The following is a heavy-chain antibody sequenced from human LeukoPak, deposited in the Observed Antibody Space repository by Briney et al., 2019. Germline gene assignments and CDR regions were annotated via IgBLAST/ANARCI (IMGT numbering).Heavy chain of an antibody. D-gene: IGHD3-16*01. CDR3: ARDKGGPPYYYYYMDV. CDR1: GFTFSSYS. V-gene: IGHV3-21*01. CDR2: ISSSSSYI. Sequence: PGGSLRLSCAASGFTFSSYSMNWVRQAPGKGLEWVSSISSSSSYIYYADSVKGRFTISRDNAKNSLYLQMNSLRAEDTAVYYCARDKGGPPYYYYYMDVWGKGTTVTVSS. J-gene: IGHJ6*03.